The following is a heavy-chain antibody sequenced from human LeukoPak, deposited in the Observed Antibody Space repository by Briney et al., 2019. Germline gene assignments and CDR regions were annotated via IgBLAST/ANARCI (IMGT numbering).Heavy chain of an antibody. D-gene: IGHD6-13*01. CDR3: ARQAIAAGPNSFDS. CDR2: IYPGDADV. Sequence: GESLKISCKASGYSFTTYWISWVRQMPGKGLEWMALIYPGDADVRYSLSFQGQVTISADTSISTAYLQWSSLKASDTAMYYCARQAIAAGPNSFDSWGQGTLVTVSS. CDR1: GYSFTTYW. V-gene: IGHV5-51*01. J-gene: IGHJ4*02.